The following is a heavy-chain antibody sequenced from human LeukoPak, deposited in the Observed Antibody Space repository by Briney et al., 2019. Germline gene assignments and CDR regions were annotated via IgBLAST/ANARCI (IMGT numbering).Heavy chain of an antibody. CDR2: INPNSGGT. D-gene: IGHD2/OR15-2a*01. V-gene: IGHV1-2*02. CDR1: GYTFTGYY. CDR3: ASLSMGPSYYYYYMDV. J-gene: IGHJ6*03. Sequence: ASVKVSCEASGYTFTGYYMHWVRQAPGQGLEWMGWINPNSGGTNYAQKFQGRVTMTRDTSISTAYMELSRLRSDDTAVYYCASLSMGPSYYYYYMDVWGKGTTVTVSS.